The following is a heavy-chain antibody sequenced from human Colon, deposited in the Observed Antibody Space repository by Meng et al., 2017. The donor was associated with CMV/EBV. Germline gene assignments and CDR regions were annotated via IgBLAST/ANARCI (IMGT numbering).Heavy chain of an antibody. CDR1: GFTFSDYR. V-gene: IGHV3-72*01. CDR3: TRDGGNYDFANY. CDR2: IRHKAAGYST. J-gene: IGHJ4*02. Sequence: GESLKISCAASGFTFSDYRMDWVRQAPGKGLEWVARIRHKAAGYSTEYGASVKGRFTVSRDDSKNSVYLQMSSLETEDTAVYYCTRDGGNYDFANYWGQGTLVTVSS. D-gene: IGHD1-7*01.